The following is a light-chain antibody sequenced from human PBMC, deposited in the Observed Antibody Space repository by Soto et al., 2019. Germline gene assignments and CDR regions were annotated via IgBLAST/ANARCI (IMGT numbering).Light chain of an antibody. CDR1: QSVSSN. J-gene: IGKJ5*01. CDR2: GAS. CDR3: QQYNNWPRIT. V-gene: IGKV3-15*01. Sequence: EIVMTQSPATLSVSPGERATLSCRASQSVSSNLAWYQQKPGQAPRLLIYGASTRATGIPARFSGSGSGTEFTPTISRLQSEDFAVYYCQQYNNWPRITFGQGTRLEIK.